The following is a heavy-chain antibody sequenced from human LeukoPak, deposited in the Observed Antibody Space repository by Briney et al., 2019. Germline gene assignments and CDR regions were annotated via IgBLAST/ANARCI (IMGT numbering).Heavy chain of an antibody. J-gene: IGHJ4*02. Sequence: PGGSLRLSCAASGFTFNRYSMNWVRQAPGKGLEWLSYISSSSSTIYYADSVKGRFTISRDNAKNSLYVQMNSLRGEDTAVYYCARGLVIADYFDYWGQGTLVTVSS. V-gene: IGHV3-48*04. CDR1: GFTFNRYS. D-gene: IGHD2-15*01. CDR2: ISSSSSTI. CDR3: ARGLVIADYFDY.